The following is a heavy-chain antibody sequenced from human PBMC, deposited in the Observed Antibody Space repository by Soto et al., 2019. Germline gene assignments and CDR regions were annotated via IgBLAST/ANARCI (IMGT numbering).Heavy chain of an antibody. J-gene: IGHJ4*02. V-gene: IGHV3-48*01. CDR2: ISSSSSTI. CDR1: GFTFSRYS. D-gene: IGHD3-16*01. CDR3: ARESLGAPYFFDF. Sequence: EGQLVESGGGLVQPGGSLRLSCVASGFTFSRYSMNWVRQAPGEGLEWISHISSSSSTICYADSVKGRFTISRDNAKNSLYLQMNTLRAEDTALYYCARESLGAPYFFDFWGQGTLVTVST.